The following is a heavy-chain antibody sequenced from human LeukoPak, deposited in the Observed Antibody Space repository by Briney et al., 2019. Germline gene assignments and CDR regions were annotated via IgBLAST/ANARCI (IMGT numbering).Heavy chain of an antibody. D-gene: IGHD1-26*01. CDR2: SNDSGGT. CDR1: GGTFSGYY. CDR3: ARLSVIVGAALEYYYYYMDV. J-gene: IGHJ6*03. V-gene: IGHV4-34*01. Sequence: SETLSLTCAVYGGTFSGYYWSWIRQPPGKRLEWVGESNDSGGTNYNPSLKSRVTISADKSKNQVPLRLTSVTAADTAVYYCARLSVIVGAALEYYYYYMDVWGQGTTVTVSS.